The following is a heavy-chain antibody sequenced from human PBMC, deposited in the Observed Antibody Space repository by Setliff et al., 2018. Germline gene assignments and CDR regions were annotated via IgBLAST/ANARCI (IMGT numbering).Heavy chain of an antibody. Sequence: PSETLSLTCAAYGGTFSDYHWTWIRQSPEKGLEWIGEINHRGSTNYNPPLKSRVTISVDASKKQFSLKLYSATAADTAVYFCAGGSGYVWGNGGIWGQGALVTVSS. V-gene: IGHV4-34*01. CDR1: GGTFSDYH. CDR3: AGGSGYVWGNGGI. CDR2: INHRGST. D-gene: IGHD3-16*01. J-gene: IGHJ4*02.